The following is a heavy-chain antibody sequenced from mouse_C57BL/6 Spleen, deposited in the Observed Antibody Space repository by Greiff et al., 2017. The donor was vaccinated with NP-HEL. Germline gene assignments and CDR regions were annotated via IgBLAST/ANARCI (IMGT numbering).Heavy chain of an antibody. J-gene: IGHJ3*01. CDR1: GYTFTSYW. CDR2: IDPSDSYT. Sequence: QVQLQQPGAELVMPGASVKLSCKASGYTFTSYWMHWVKQRPGQGLEWIGEIDPSDSYTNYNQKFKGKSTLTVDKSSSTAYMQLSSLTSEDSAVYYSARDYGSSPFAYWGQGTLVTVSA. D-gene: IGHD1-1*01. CDR3: ARDYGSSPFAY. V-gene: IGHV1-69*01.